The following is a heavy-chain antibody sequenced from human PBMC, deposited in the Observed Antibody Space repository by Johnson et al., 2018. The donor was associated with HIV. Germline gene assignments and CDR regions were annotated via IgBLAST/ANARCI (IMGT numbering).Heavy chain of an antibody. J-gene: IGHJ3*02. CDR1: GFTVSSNY. Sequence: VQLVESGGGLIQPGGSLRLSCAASGFTVSSNYMSWVRQAPGKGLEWVSAISGSGSHTNYADSVKGRFTISRDNSKNTLYLQMNSLRAEDTAVYYCAKDRAFDIWGQGTMVTVSS. CDR2: ISGSGSHT. CDR3: AKDRAFDI. V-gene: IGHV3-66*03.